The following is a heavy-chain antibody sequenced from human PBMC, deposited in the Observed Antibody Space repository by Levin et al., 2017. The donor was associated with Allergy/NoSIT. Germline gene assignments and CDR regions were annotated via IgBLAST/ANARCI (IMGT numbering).Heavy chain of an antibody. Sequence: ASVKVSCKASGYTFTGYYMHWVRQAPGQGLEWMGWINPDSGGTNYAQKFQGRVTMTRDTSISTAYMELSRLRSDDTAVYYCASPFTRGYSSSWTGEVIFDPWGQGTLVTVSS. V-gene: IGHV1-2*02. CDR2: INPDSGGT. D-gene: IGHD6-13*01. CDR3: ASPFTRGYSSSWTGEVIFDP. CDR1: GYTFTGYY. J-gene: IGHJ5*02.